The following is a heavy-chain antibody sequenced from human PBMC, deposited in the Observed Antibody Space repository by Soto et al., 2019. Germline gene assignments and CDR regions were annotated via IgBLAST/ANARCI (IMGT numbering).Heavy chain of an antibody. J-gene: IGHJ4*02. CDR1: GDSVSSNSAA. Sequence: SQTLSLPCALSGDSVSSNSAAWNWIRQSPSRCLEWLGRTYYRSKWYNDYAVSVKSRITVNPDTSKNQFSLQLNSVTPEDTAVYSCARETGIAVAGKFDYWGQGTLVTVSS. CDR2: TYYRSKWYN. V-gene: IGHV6-1*01. D-gene: IGHD6-19*01. CDR3: ARETGIAVAGKFDY.